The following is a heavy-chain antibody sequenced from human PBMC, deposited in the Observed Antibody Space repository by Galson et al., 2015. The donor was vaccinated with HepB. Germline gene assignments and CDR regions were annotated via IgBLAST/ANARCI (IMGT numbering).Heavy chain of an antibody. D-gene: IGHD3-9*01. CDR3: AKARNDYFDDYGMDV. CDR2: ISSDGSNK. Sequence: SLRLSCAASGFSLDTFGVHWVRQAPGKGLEWVAVISSDGSNKYYADSVKGRFTISRENSKNTMYLQMNSLRDGDTAVFYCAKARNDYFDDYGMDVWGQGTTVIVSS. J-gene: IGHJ6*02. CDR1: GFSLDTFG. V-gene: IGHV3-30*18.